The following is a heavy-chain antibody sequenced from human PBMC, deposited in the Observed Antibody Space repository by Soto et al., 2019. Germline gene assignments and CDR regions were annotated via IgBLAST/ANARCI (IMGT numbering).Heavy chain of an antibody. CDR2: INHSGST. J-gene: IGHJ6*03. CDR3: ARGLAYYYGSGSYYKGYYYYYYMDV. D-gene: IGHD3-10*01. V-gene: IGHV4-34*01. Sequence: SETLSLTCAVYGGSFRGYYWSWIRQPPGKGLEWIGEINHSGSTNYNPSLKSRVTISVDTSKNQFSLKLSSVTAADTAVYYCARGLAYYYGSGSYYKGYYYYYYMDVWGKGTTVTVSS. CDR1: GGSFRGYY.